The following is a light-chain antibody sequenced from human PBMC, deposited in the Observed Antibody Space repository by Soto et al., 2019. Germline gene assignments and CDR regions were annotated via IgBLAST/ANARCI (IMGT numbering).Light chain of an antibody. Sequence: ESVLTQSPGTLSLSPGDRPNLSCSRSQNIKSNHLAWYRQNPGQAPRLLIYGASNRAAGVPDRFSGSGSGTDFTLTITRLEPEDFAVYYCQQYGTSLRGKFGQGTKV. J-gene: IGKJ1*01. CDR1: QNIKSNH. V-gene: IGKV3-20*01. CDR2: GAS. CDR3: QQYGTSLRGK.